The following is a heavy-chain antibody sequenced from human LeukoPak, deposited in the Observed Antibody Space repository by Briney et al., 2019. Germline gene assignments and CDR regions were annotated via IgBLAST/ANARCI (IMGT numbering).Heavy chain of an antibody. CDR3: ARDMGDYDILTGYYNRDAFDI. Sequence: SETLSLTCTVSGGSISSSSYYWGWIRQPPGKGLEWIGSIYYSGSTYYNPSLKSRVTISVDTSKNQFSLKLSSVTAADTAVYYCARDMGDYDILTGYYNRDAFDIWGQGTMVTVSS. CDR2: IYYSGST. D-gene: IGHD3-9*01. J-gene: IGHJ3*02. CDR1: GGSISSSSYY. V-gene: IGHV4-39*07.